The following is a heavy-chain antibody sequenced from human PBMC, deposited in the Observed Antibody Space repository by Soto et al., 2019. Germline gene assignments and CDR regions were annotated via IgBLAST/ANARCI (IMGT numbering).Heavy chain of an antibody. Sequence: ASVKVSCKTSGYTFSSYTIAWVRQAPGQGLEWLGWISPDDGNTEYEQKSQGRVTMTADTLTNNAYMELRSLKYDDTAVFYCARVEAPFGESLHWGQGTPVTVSS. V-gene: IGHV1-18*01. J-gene: IGHJ4*02. CDR1: GYTFSSYT. CDR3: ARVEAPFGESLH. CDR2: ISPDDGNT. D-gene: IGHD3-10*01.